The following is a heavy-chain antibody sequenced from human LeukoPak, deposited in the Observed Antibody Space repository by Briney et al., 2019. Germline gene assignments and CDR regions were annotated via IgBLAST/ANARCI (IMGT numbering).Heavy chain of an antibody. Sequence: GSVKVSCKASGYTFTSYGISWVRQAPGQGLEWMGWISAYNGNTNYAQKLQGRVTMTTDTSTSTAYMELRSRRSEDTAVYYCAAAGNYYDSSGLIRVDAFDIWGQGTMVTVSS. V-gene: IGHV1-18*01. CDR1: GYTFTSYG. D-gene: IGHD3-22*01. J-gene: IGHJ3*02. CDR2: ISAYNGNT. CDR3: AAAGNYYDSSGLIRVDAFDI.